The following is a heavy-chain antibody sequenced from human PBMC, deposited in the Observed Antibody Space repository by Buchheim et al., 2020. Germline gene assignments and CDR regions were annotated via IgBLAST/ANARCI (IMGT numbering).Heavy chain of an antibody. J-gene: IGHJ4*02. CDR3: TRGQAAPSDY. Sequence: VQLVESGGGLVQPGGSLRLSCAASGFTFSGYWMSWVRQAPGKGLEWVANIKYDGTEIYYVDSVKGRFTISRDNAKNSLYLQMNSLRVEDTAVYYCTRGQAAPSDYWGQGAL. CDR1: GFTFSGYW. CDR2: IKYDGTEI. V-gene: IGHV3-7*04. D-gene: IGHD2-15*01.